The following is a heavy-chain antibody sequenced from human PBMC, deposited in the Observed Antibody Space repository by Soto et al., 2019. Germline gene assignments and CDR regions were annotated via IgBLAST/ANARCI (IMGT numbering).Heavy chain of an antibody. CDR2: INPIVSMS. J-gene: IGHJ4*02. CDR3: AASYGSGYRAFDY. CDR1: GDTFSFYT. D-gene: IGHD3-10*01. Sequence: QVQLVQSGTEVKKPGSSVKVSCKASGDTFSFYTINWVRQAPGLGLEWVGRINPIVSMSNYAQKFQGRVSMTADKSTRTDYMELRSLRSDDTAMYFCAASYGSGYRAFDYWGQGALVIVSS. V-gene: IGHV1-69*02.